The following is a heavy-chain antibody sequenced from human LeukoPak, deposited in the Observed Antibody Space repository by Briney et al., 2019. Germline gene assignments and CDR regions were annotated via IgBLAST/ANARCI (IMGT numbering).Heavy chain of an antibody. V-gene: IGHV1-69*13. CDR1: GGTFSSYA. J-gene: IGHJ4*02. Sequence: ASVKVSCKASGGTFSSYAISWVRQAPGQGLEWMGGIIPIFGTASYAQKFQGRVTITADESTSTAYMELSSLRSEDTAVYYCAREGSAAVSGLDYWGQGTLVTVSS. CDR2: IIPIFGTA. CDR3: AREGSAAVSGLDY. D-gene: IGHD6-13*01.